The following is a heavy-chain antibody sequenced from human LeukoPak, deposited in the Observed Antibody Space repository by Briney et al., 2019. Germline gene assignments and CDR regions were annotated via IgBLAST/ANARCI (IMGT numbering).Heavy chain of an antibody. J-gene: IGHJ3*01. CDR3: ASQGRLGAFHL. Sequence: GASVKVSCKASGSTFSSYAISWVRQAPGQGLEWMGGIIPIFATAHYAQKFQARVTITGDTSANTAYMELSSLTSEDTAVYYCASQGRLGAFHLWGQGTMISVFS. CDR1: GSTFSSYA. D-gene: IGHD3-16*01. CDR2: IIPIFATA. V-gene: IGHV1-69*06.